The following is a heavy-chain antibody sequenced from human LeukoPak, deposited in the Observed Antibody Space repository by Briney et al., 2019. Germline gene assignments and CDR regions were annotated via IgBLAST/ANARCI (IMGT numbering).Heavy chain of an antibody. D-gene: IGHD2-2*01. J-gene: IGHJ4*02. Sequence: GRSLRLSCAASGFTFDDYAMHWVRQAPGKGLGGVSGISWNSGSIGYADSVKGRFTISRDNAKNSLYLQINSLRAEDTALYYCAKDASWVVPSHFDYWGQGTLVTVSS. CDR1: GFTFDDYA. CDR3: AKDASWVVPSHFDY. V-gene: IGHV3-9*01. CDR2: ISWNSGSI.